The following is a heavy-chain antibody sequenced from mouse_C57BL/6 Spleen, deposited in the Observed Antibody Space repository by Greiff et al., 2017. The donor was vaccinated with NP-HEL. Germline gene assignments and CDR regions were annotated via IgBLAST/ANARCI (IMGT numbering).Heavy chain of an antibody. D-gene: IGHD2-3*01. CDR2: IRSKSNNYAT. CDR1: GFSFNTYA. Sequence: EVQLVESGGGLVQPKGSLKLSCAASGFSFNTYAMNWVRQAPGKGLEWVARIRSKSNNYATYYADSVKDRFTISRDDSESMLYLQMNNLKTEDTAMYYCVRQGDIYDGYYAYAMDYWGQGTSVTVSS. V-gene: IGHV10-1*01. J-gene: IGHJ4*01. CDR3: VRQGDIYDGYYAYAMDY.